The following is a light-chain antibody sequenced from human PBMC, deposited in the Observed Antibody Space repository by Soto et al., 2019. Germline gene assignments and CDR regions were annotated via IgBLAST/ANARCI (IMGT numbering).Light chain of an antibody. J-gene: IGKJ2*01. CDR1: QSVSGSN. V-gene: IGKV3-20*01. CDR2: GAS. CDR3: QQYGSSPRT. Sequence: EIVLTQSPGTLSLSPGERATLSCRASQSVSGSNLAWYQQKPGQAPRLLTYGASSRASGITDRFSGSGSGTDFTLTISRLEPEDFAVYYCQQYGSSPRTFGQGTKLEIK.